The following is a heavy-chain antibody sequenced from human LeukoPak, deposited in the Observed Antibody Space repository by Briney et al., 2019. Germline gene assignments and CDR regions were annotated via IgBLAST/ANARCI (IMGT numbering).Heavy chain of an antibody. CDR1: GGSFSGYY. CDR3: AREEITMVRETNYNWFDP. CDR2: INHSGST. Sequence: SETLSLTCAVYGGSFSGYYWSWIRQPPGKGLELIGEINHSGSTNYYPSLKSRVTISVDTSKNQFSLKLSSVTAADTAVYYCAREEITMVRETNYNWFDPWGQGTLVTVSS. J-gene: IGHJ5*02. D-gene: IGHD3-10*01. V-gene: IGHV4-34*01.